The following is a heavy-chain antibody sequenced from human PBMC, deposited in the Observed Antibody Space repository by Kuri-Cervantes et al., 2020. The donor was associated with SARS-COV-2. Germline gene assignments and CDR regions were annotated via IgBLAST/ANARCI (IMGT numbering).Heavy chain of an antibody. Sequence: SVTVSCKASGYTFTSYAMNWVRQAPGQGLEWMGGIIPIFDSANYAQKFQGRVTITADESTSTAYMELSSLRSEDTAVYYCARGNIARAGGVDYWGQGTLVTVSS. CDR1: GYTFTSYA. D-gene: IGHD1/OR15-1a*01. CDR2: IIPIFDSA. J-gene: IGHJ4*02. CDR3: ARGNIARAGGVDY. V-gene: IGHV1-69*13.